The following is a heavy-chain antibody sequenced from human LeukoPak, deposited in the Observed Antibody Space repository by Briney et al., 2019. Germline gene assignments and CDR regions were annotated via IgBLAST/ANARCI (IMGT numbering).Heavy chain of an antibody. Sequence: GGSLRLSCAASGFTFSGYSMNWVRQAPGKGLEWVSYISGSSGTIYNADSVTGRFTISRDNAKSSLYLQMNSLRAEDTALYYCARGQGDFWSGSYYYYYMDVGGKGTTVTVSS. CDR1: GFTFSGYS. V-gene: IGHV3-48*04. D-gene: IGHD3-3*01. CDR2: ISGSSGTI. J-gene: IGHJ6*03. CDR3: ARGQGDFWSGSYYYYYMDV.